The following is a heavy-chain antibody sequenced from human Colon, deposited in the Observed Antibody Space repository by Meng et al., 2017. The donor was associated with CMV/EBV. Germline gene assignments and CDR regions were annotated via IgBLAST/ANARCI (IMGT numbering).Heavy chain of an antibody. CDR1: GFSITAHG. CDR3: ARGAEPVANYYYYYDKDV. J-gene: IGHJ6*02. V-gene: IGHV3-30*02. CDR2: IRYDATNE. D-gene: IGHD2-2*01. Sequence: GGSLRLSCKASGFSITAHGIHWVRQAPGKGLDWVSFIRYDATNEYYAGSLRSRFTLSRDISKNIVYLQINRLTAEDPAIYYCARGAEPVANYYYYYDKDVWGQGTTVTVSS.